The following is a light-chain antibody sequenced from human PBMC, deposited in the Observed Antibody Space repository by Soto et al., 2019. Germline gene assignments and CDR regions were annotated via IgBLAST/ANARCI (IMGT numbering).Light chain of an antibody. Sequence: EIVMTQSPATLSVSPGETATLSCRASQSVSNNVAWYQQKPGQAPRLLILGASTRATGIPARFSGSGSGTEFTLSISSLQSEDFAVYYCKQYKEWPPFTFGQGTRLDIK. CDR2: GAS. V-gene: IGKV3-15*01. J-gene: IGKJ5*01. CDR3: KQYKEWPPFT. CDR1: QSVSNN.